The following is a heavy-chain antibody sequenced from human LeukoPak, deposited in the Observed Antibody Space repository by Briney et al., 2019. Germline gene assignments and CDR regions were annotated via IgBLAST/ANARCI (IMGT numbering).Heavy chain of an antibody. D-gene: IGHD3-3*01. V-gene: IGHV3-30*18. J-gene: IGHJ4*02. CDR3: AKGGRITISPIDY. Sequence: GGSLRLSCAASGFTFSSYGMPWVRQAPGKGLEWVAVISYDGSNKYYADSVKGRFTISRDNSKNTLYLQMNSLRAEDTAVYYCAKGGRITISPIDYWGQGTLVTVSS. CDR1: GFTFSSYG. CDR2: ISYDGSNK.